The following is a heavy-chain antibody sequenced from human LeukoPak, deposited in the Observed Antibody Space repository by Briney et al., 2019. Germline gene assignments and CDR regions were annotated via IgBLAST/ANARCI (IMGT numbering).Heavy chain of an antibody. CDR1: GGTFSSYA. CDR3: ARDPGYCSGGSCHTSWRIIYGMDV. Sequence: ASVKVSCKASGGTFSSYAISWVRQAPGQGLEWMGRIIPILGIANCAQKFQGRVTITADKSTSTAYMELSSLRSEDTAVYYCARDPGYCSGGSCHTSWRIIYGMDVWGQGTTVTVSS. J-gene: IGHJ6*02. CDR2: IIPILGIA. V-gene: IGHV1-69*04. D-gene: IGHD2-15*01.